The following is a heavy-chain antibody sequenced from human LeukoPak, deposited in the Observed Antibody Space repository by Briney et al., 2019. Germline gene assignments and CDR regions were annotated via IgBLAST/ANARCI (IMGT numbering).Heavy chain of an antibody. CDR2: ISRSGGST. V-gene: IGHV3-23*01. J-gene: IGHJ4*02. CDR1: GFTFSSYA. CDR3: AKDVSGYYDSSDYYPLDY. Sequence: PGRSLRLSCAASGFTFSSYAMSWVRQAPGKGLEWVSGISRSGGSTYYADSVKGRFTISRDISKNTLYLQMNSLRAEDTAKYYCAKDVSGYYDSSDYYPLDYWGQGTLVTVSS. D-gene: IGHD3-22*01.